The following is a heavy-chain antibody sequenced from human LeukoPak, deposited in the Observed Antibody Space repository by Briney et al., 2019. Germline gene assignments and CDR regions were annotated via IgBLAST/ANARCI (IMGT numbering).Heavy chain of an antibody. CDR3: ARHFAYSSSSYFDY. CDR1: GGSVSSYY. J-gene: IGHJ4*02. Sequence: TSETLSLTCSVSGGSVSSYYWSWIRQSPGKGLEWIGYVYYTGSTNYNPSLKSRVTMFEDKSKNQFSLRLSSVTVADTAVYYCARHFAYSSSSYFDYWGQGSLVTVSS. D-gene: IGHD6-6*01. CDR2: VYYTGST. V-gene: IGHV4-59*08.